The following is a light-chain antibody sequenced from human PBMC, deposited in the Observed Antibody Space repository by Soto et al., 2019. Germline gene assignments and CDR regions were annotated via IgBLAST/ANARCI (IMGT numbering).Light chain of an antibody. CDR2: DAS. J-gene: IGKJ4*01. CDR1: QSVSSY. CDR3: QQRSNWPGLT. V-gene: IGKV3-11*01. Sequence: EIVMTQSPATLSVSAGERATLSRRASQSVSSYLAWYQQKPGQAPRLLIYDASNRATGIPARFSGSGSGTDFTLTISSLEPEDFAVYYCQQRSNWPGLTFGGGTKVDIK.